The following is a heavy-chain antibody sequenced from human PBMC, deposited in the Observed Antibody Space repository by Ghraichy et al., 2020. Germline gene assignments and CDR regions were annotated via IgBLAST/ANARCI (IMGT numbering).Heavy chain of an antibody. CDR2: IIPIFGTA. CDR1: GGTFSSYA. D-gene: IGHD5-18*01. Sequence: SVKVPCKASGGTFSSYAISWVRQAPGQGLEWMGGIIPIFGTANYAQKFQGRVTITADESTSTAYMELSSLRSEDTAVYYCARADTAMDHYYYYYGMDVWGQGTTVTVSS. J-gene: IGHJ6*02. V-gene: IGHV1-69*13. CDR3: ARADTAMDHYYYYYGMDV.